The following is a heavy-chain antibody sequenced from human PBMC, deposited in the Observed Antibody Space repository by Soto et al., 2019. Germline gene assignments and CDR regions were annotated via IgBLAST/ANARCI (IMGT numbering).Heavy chain of an antibody. CDR2: ITGPGNNI. CDR3: ARERRSSSSDYFDF. J-gene: IGHJ4*02. CDR1: GFTFSAYA. D-gene: IGHD6-6*01. Sequence: GGSLRISCAASGFTFSAYAMNWVRQAPGKGLEWVSRITGPGNNIYYADSVKGRFTISRDNSKDTVYLQMSSLRVEDTAVYYCARERRSSSSDYFDFWGQGTLVTVSS. V-gene: IGHV3-23*01.